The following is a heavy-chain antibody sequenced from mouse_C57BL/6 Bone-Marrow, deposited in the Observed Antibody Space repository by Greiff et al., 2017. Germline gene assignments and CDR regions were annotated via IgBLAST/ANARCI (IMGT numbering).Heavy chain of an antibody. CDR3: AREKLWIIVTTVVALYYYAVDY. CDR2: IYPYNDGT. V-gene: IGHV1-14*01. Sequence: EVQLQQSGPELVKPGASVKMSCKASGYTFTSYVMHWVKQKPGQGLEWIGDIYPYNDGTKYNEKFKGKDTLTSDKSSSTAYMELSSLTFEDSAVYYGAREKLWIIVTTVVALYYYAVDYWGQGTSVTVSS. CDR1: GYTFTSYV. J-gene: IGHJ4*01. D-gene: IGHD1-1*01.